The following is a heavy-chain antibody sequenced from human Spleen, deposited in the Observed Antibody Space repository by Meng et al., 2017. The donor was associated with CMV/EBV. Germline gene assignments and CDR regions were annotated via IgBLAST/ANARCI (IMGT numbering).Heavy chain of an antibody. D-gene: IGHD5-12*01. CDR2: LNGRDTEV. V-gene: IGHV3-23*01. CDR3: ARSGRGYHKFSYLDY. CDR1: GFTFSTYA. Sequence: GESLKISCAASGFTFSTYAMTWVRQTPGKGLEWVSTLNGRDTEVNYADSVRGRFTISRDNSKNTLYLQMYSLRAEDSAVYYCARSGRGYHKFSYLDYWGQGTLVTVSS. J-gene: IGHJ4*02.